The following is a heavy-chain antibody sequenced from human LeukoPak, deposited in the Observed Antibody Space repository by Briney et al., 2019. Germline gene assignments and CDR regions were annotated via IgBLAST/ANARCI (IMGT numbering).Heavy chain of an antibody. V-gene: IGHV1-3*01. J-gene: IGHJ6*02. CDR1: GYTFTSYA. CDR3: ARGRGIYGMDV. Sequence: ASVKVSCKASGYTFTSYAIHWVRQAPGQRLEWMGWISAGNGNTKYSQNFQGRVTFISNTSATTAFMELSSLRSEDAAVYYCARGRGIYGMDVWGQGTTVTVSS. D-gene: IGHD1-26*01. CDR2: ISAGNGNT.